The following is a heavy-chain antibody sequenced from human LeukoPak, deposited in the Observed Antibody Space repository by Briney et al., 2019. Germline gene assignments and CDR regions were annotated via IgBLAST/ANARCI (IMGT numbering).Heavy chain of an antibody. Sequence: GGSLRLSCAASAFTFSSYAMRWVRPAPGEGREWVSASSGSGGSTYYADSVKGRFTISRDNSKTTLYLQMNSLRAEDTAVYYCAKDPLYFYGSGSYHWGKGTTVTVSS. J-gene: IGHJ6*04. CDR1: AFTFSSYA. V-gene: IGHV3-23*01. CDR2: SSGSGGST. CDR3: AKDPLYFYGSGSYH. D-gene: IGHD3-10*01.